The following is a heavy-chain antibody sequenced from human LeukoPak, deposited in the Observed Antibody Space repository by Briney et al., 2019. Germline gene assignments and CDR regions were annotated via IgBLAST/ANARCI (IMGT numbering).Heavy chain of an antibody. CDR2: INPNSGGT. V-gene: IGHV1-2*02. CDR3: ARAEVIDY. CDR1: GYTLTDFY. Sequence: ASVKVSCKASGYTLTDFYMHWVRQAPGQGLEWMGWINPNSGGTNYAQKFQGRVTMTRDTPISTAYMELTSLRSDDTAVYYCARAEVIDYWGQGTLVTVSS. D-gene: IGHD3-22*01. J-gene: IGHJ4*02.